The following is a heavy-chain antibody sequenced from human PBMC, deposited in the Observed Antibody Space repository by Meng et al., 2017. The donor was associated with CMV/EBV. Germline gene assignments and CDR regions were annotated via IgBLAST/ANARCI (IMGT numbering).Heavy chain of an antibody. D-gene: IGHD3-3*01. V-gene: IGHV3-73*01. CDR2: IRSKANSYAT. Sequence: GESLKISCAASGFTFSGSAMHWVRQASGKGLEWVGRIRSKANSYATAYAASVKGRFTISRDDSKNTAYLQMNSLKTEDTAVYYCTRPGIFGVVSGYYYGMDVWGQGTMVTVSS. CDR3: TRPGIFGVVSGYYYGMDV. CDR1: GFTFSGSA. J-gene: IGHJ6*02.